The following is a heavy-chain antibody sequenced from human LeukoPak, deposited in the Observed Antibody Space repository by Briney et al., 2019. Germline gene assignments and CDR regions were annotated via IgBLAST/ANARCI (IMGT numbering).Heavy chain of an antibody. CDR1: GFTFRSYA. CDR2: ISYDGSSK. CDR3: ATQCIVATLCVY. Sequence: PGRSLRLSCAASGFTFRSYAIHWVRQAPGKGLEWVAVISYDGSSKYYADSVKGRFTISRDNSKNMLYLQMNSLRADDTAVYYCATQCIVATLCVYWGQGTLVTVSS. V-gene: IGHV3-30*04. J-gene: IGHJ4*02. D-gene: IGHD1-26*01.